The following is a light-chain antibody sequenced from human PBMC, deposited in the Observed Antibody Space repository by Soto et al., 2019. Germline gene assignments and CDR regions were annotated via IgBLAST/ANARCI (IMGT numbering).Light chain of an antibody. V-gene: IGKV3-20*01. CDR1: QSVSNNY. Sequence: IVLTKSPGTLSLSKRERATGSCRASQSVSNNYLAWYQQKPGQAPRLLIYAASNRATGIPDRFIGSGSGTDFSVTVMRFEPEDCAVYYCQLYGASLGTIGEGTRLEI. CDR3: QLYGASLGT. CDR2: AAS. J-gene: IGKJ5*01.